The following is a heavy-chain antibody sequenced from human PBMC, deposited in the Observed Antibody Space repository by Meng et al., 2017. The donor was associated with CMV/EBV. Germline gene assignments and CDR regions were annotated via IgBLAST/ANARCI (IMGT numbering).Heavy chain of an antibody. V-gene: IGHV3-21*01. CDR2: ISSSSSYI. CDR1: GFTFSSYS. CDR3: ARGYSSGWSYYFDY. D-gene: IGHD6-19*01. Sequence: GESLKISCAASGFTFSSYSMNWVRQAPGKGLEWVSSISSSSSYIYYADSVKGRFTISRDNAKNSPYLQMNSLRAEDTAVYYCARGYSSGWSYYFDYWGQGTLVTVSS. J-gene: IGHJ4*02.